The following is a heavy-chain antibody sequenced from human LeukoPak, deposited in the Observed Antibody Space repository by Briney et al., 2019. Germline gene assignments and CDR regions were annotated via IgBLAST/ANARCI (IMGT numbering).Heavy chain of an antibody. J-gene: IGHJ4*02. V-gene: IGHV3-23*01. CDR3: AKDWIVYTSGPTSLDC. CDR1: GFTFNTYA. CDR2: VSGSGGST. D-gene: IGHD6-25*01. Sequence: GGSLRLSCAASGFTFNTYAMSWVRQAPGKGLEWVSVVSGSGGSTYYADSVNGRFTISRDNSKNTLYLQMNSLRVEDTAVYYCAKDWIVYTSGPTSLDCWGQGTLVTVSS.